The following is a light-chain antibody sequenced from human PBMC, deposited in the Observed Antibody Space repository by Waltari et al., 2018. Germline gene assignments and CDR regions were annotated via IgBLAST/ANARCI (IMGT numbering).Light chain of an antibody. CDR3: SSYAGNNNLVI. CDR1: SSDVGGYNY. V-gene: IGLV2-8*01. Sequence: QSALTQPPSASGSPGQSVTISCTGTSSDVGGYNYVSWYQQHPGKAPKVMIYEVSKRPSGVPDRFSGSKSGNPASLTVAGLQAEDEADYYCSSYAGNNNLVIFGGGTKLTVL. CDR2: EVS. J-gene: IGLJ2*01.